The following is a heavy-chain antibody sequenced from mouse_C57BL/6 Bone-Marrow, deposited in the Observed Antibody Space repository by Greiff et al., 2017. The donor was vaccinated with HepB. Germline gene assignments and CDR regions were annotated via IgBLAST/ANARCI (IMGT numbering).Heavy chain of an antibody. CDR2: ISYDGSN. CDR1: GYSITSGYY. J-gene: IGHJ2*01. D-gene: IGHD4-1*01. Sequence: EVKLVASGPGLVKPSQSLSLTCSVTGYSITSGYYWNWIRQFPGNKLEWMGYISYDGSNNYNPSLKNRISITRDTSKNQFFLKLNSVTTEDTATYYCAREEGLTGTDFDYWGQGTTLTVSS. CDR3: AREEGLTGTDFDY. V-gene: IGHV3-6*01.